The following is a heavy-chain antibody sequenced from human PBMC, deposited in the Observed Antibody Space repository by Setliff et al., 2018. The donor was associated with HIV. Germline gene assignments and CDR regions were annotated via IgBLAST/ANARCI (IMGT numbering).Heavy chain of an antibody. CDR3: ARELYREWDY. V-gene: IGHV3-66*02. Sequence: PGGSLRLSCAASGFTVSSNYMSWVRQAPGKGLEWVSVIYGGGTTHYADSVKGRFTISRDNSKNTGYLQMNSLRVEDTAVYYCARELYREWDYWGQGTLVTVSS. CDR2: IYGGGTT. J-gene: IGHJ4*02. D-gene: IGHD3-10*01. CDR1: GFTVSSNY.